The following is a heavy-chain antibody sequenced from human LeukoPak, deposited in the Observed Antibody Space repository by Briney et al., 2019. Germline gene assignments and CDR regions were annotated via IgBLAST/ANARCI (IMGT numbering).Heavy chain of an antibody. CDR1: GFTFSSYA. Sequence: GGSLRLSCAASGFTFSSYAMHWVRQAPGKGLEWVAVISYDGSNKYYADSVKGRFTISRDNSKNTLYLQMNSLRAEDTAVYYCARVSTTMALDYWGQGTLVTVSS. V-gene: IGHV3-30-3*01. CDR2: ISYDGSNK. D-gene: IGHD5-24*01. CDR3: ARVSTTMALDY. J-gene: IGHJ4*02.